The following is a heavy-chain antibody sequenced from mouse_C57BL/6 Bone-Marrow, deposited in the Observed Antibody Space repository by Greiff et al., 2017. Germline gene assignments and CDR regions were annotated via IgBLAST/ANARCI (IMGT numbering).Heavy chain of an antibody. Sequence: QVQLQQPGAELVMPGASVKLSCKASGYTFTSYWMHWVKQRPGQGLEWIGEIDPSDSYTNYNQKFQGKSTLTVDKSSSTAYMQLSSLTSEDSAVYYCARYYYGSSYWYFDVWGTGTTVTVSS. CDR1: GYTFTSYW. CDR2: IDPSDSYT. D-gene: IGHD1-1*01. V-gene: IGHV1-69*01. J-gene: IGHJ1*03. CDR3: ARYYYGSSYWYFDV.